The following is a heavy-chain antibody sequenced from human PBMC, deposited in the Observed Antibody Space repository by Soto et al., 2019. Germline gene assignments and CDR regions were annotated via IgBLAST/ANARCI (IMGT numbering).Heavy chain of an antibody. CDR1: GYTFTGYY. Sequence: ASVKVSCKASGYTFTGYYMHWVRQAPGQGLEWMGWINPNSGGTNYAQKFQGWVTMTRDTSISTAYMELSRLRSDDTAVYYCARGGGSYVGAGTLDYWGQGTQVTVS. CDR3: ARGGGSYVGAGTLDY. V-gene: IGHV1-2*04. J-gene: IGHJ4*02. CDR2: INPNSGGT. D-gene: IGHD1-26*01.